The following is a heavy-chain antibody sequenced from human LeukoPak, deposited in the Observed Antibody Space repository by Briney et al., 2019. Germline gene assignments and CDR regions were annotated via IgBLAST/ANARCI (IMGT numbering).Heavy chain of an antibody. Sequence: SVKVSCKASGGTFCSYAISWVRQAPGQGLEWMGGIIPIFGTANYAQKFQGRVTITTDESTSTAYMELSSLRSEDTAVYYCAREPSGSYNWFDPWGQGTLVTVSS. CDR2: IIPIFGTA. CDR1: GGTFCSYA. CDR3: AREPSGSYNWFDP. J-gene: IGHJ5*02. D-gene: IGHD1-26*01. V-gene: IGHV1-69*05.